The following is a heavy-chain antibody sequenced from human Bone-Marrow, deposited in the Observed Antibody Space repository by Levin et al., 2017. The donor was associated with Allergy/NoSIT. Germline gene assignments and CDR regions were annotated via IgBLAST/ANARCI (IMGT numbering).Heavy chain of an antibody. Sequence: GESLKISCTASGFSFKNYAMHWVRQPPGKGLEWVAVIWHDGTGRYYADSVKGRFSIFRDNSKNTLYLQIKSLRAEDTAIYYCARDVRAADLAWSRWPGVDYWGQGTLVTVSS. V-gene: IGHV3-33*01. D-gene: IGHD3/OR15-3a*01. CDR3: ARDVRAADLAWSRWPGVDY. CDR2: IWHDGTGR. CDR1: GFSFKNYA. J-gene: IGHJ4*02.